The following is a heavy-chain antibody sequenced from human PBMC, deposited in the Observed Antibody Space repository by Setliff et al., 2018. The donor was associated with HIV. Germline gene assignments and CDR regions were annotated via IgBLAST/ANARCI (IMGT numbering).Heavy chain of an antibody. CDR3: ARVRGRYYYHYAMDV. CDR1: GASITSHY. J-gene: IGHJ6*02. Sequence: SETLSLTCTVSGASITSHYWSWIRQSPGRELEWIGEINDNGSTNYNPSLKSRVTISVDTSKNQFSLKLSSVTAADTAVYYCARVRGRYYYHYAMDVWGQGTTVTVSS. D-gene: IGHD3-10*01. V-gene: IGHV4-34*01. CDR2: INDNGST.